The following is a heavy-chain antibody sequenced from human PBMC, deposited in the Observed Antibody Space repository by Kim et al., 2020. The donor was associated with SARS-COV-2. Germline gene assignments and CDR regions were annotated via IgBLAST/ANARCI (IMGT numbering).Heavy chain of an antibody. Sequence: ASVKVSCKASGYTFIIYAMSWVRQAPGQGLEWMGWINTNTGNPTYAQGFTGRFVFSLDTSVSTAYLQISSLKAEDTAVYYCARDQMGGRGHIYGAHYGLDVWGQGTAVTVSS. V-gene: IGHV7-4-1*02. CDR3: ARDQMGGRGHIYGAHYGLDV. CDR2: INTNTGNP. CDR1: GYTFIIYA. D-gene: IGHD3-3*02. J-gene: IGHJ6*02.